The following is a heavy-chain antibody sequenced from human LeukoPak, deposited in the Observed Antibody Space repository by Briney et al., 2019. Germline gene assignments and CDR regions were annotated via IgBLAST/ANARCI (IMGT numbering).Heavy chain of an antibody. D-gene: IGHD6-13*01. Sequence: ASVKVSFKASGGTFSSYAISWVRQAPGQGLEWVGGIIPIFGTANYAQKFQGRVPITTDESTSKAYLDLSSLRSEDTAVYYCARDWGIAAAGTWGYFDYWGQGTLVTVSS. V-gene: IGHV1-69*05. CDR1: GGTFSSYA. CDR2: IIPIFGTA. CDR3: ARDWGIAAAGTWGYFDY. J-gene: IGHJ4*02.